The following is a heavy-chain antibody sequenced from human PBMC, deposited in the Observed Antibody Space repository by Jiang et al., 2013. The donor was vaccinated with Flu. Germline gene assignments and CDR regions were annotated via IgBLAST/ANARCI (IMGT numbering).Heavy chain of an antibody. J-gene: IGHJ3*02. V-gene: IGHV3-74*01. Sequence: RIKRDGTIANYAESVKGRFTVSRDNAKNTLYLQMNSLRAEDAAVYYCARLGAVANAFDIWGQGTMVTVSS. D-gene: IGHD6-19*01. CDR2: IKRDGTIA. CDR3: ARLGAVANAFDI.